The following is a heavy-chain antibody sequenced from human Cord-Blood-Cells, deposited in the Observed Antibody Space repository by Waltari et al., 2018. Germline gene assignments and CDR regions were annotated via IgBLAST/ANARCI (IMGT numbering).Heavy chain of an antibody. CDR3: AADPATGYSSSLDPNWFDP. CDR2: IVVGSGNT. CDR1: GFTFTSSA. D-gene: IGHD6-6*01. J-gene: IGHJ5*02. V-gene: IGHV1-58*01. Sequence: QMQLVQSGPEVKKPGTSVKVSCKASGFTFTSSAVQWVRQARGQRLEWIGWIVVGSGNTNYAQKFKERFTITRDMSTSTAYMELSSLRSEDTAVYYCAADPATGYSSSLDPNWFDPWGQGTLVTVSS.